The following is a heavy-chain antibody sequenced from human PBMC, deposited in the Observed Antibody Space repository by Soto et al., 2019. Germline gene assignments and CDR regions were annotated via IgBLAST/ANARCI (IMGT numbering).Heavy chain of an antibody. V-gene: IGHV3-23*01. Sequence: EVHLLESAGGLEQPGGSLRISCAASGFIFSDYAMSWVRQAPGKGLEWVSAISGNAHATYYAASVKGRFTISRDNSKNTLYLHMDSLRVEDTARYYCVKDAPQPFSDWGRGTLVTVSS. D-gene: IGHD3-3*02. CDR3: VKDAPQPFSD. CDR1: GFIFSDYA. J-gene: IGHJ4*02. CDR2: ISGNAHAT.